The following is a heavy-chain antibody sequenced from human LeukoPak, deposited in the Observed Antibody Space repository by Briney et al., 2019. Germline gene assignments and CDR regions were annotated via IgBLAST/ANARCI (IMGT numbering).Heavy chain of an antibody. V-gene: IGHV4-34*01. CDR3: ARGRVTRPFDY. CDR1: GDSVSGYY. Sequence: PSETLSLTCSVSGDSVSGYYWSWIRQPPGKGLEWIGEINHSGSTNYNPSLKSRVTISVDTSKNQFSLKLSSVTAADTAVYYCARGRVTRPFDYWGQGTLVTVSS. D-gene: IGHD4-4*01. J-gene: IGHJ4*02. CDR2: INHSGST.